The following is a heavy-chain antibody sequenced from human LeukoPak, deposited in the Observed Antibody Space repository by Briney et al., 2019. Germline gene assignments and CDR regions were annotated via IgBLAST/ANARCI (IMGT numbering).Heavy chain of an antibody. Sequence: GRSLRLSCAASGFTFDDYAMHWVRQAPGKGLEWVSGISWNSGSIGYADSVKGRFTISRDNAKNSLYLQMNSLRAEDTAVYYCARAFDWLSGFDPWGQGTLVTVSS. CDR2: ISWNSGSI. V-gene: IGHV3-9*01. D-gene: IGHD3-9*01. CDR1: GFTFDDYA. J-gene: IGHJ5*02. CDR3: ARAFDWLSGFDP.